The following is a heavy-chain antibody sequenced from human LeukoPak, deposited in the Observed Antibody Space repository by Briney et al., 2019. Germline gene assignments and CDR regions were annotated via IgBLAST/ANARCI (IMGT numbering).Heavy chain of an antibody. CDR3: ARGSEIGQAAAGTTDSYYFDY. Sequence: SETLSLTCAVYGGSFSGYYWSWIRQPPGKGLEWMGEINHGGSTNYNPSLKSRVTISVDTSKNQFSLKLSSVTAADTAVYYCARGSEIGQAAAGTTDSYYFDYWGQGTLVTVSS. CDR1: GGSFSGYY. D-gene: IGHD6-13*01. V-gene: IGHV4-34*01. J-gene: IGHJ4*02. CDR2: INHGGST.